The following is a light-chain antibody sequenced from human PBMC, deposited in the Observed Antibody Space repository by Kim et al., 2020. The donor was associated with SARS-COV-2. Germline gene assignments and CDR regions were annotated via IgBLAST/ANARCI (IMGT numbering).Light chain of an antibody. CDR3: QQYGSSPGT. CDR2: GAS. V-gene: IGKV3-20*01. J-gene: IGKJ2*01. CDR1: SSY. Sequence: SSYLGWYQQKPGQAPRLLIYGASSRATGIPDRFSGSGSGTDFTLTISRLEPEDFAVYYCQQYGSSPGTFGRGTKVDIK.